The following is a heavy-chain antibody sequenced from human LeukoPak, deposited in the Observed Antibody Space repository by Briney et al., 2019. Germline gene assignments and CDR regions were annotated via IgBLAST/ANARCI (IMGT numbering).Heavy chain of an antibody. D-gene: IGHD1-26*01. CDR1: GFTFSMSW. V-gene: IGHV3-15*01. Sequence: PGGSLRLSCAASGFTFSMSWMTWVRQAPGKGLEWVGRIKAKAHGGTIEYAAPVKGRFTISRDDSKNTLYLQMNSLKTEDTAVYYCTTDGVGVEGATYDNWGQGTLVSVSS. CDR2: IKAKAHGGTI. CDR3: TTDGVGVEGATYDN. J-gene: IGHJ4*02.